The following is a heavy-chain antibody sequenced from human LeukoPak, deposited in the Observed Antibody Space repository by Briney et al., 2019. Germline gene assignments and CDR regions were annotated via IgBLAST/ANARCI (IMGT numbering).Heavy chain of an antibody. CDR3: ARGGAVAGNYYYYGMDV. Sequence: ASVKVSCKASGYTFTDYYIHWERQAPGQGLEWMGWINPNSGATNYAQKFQGRVTMTRDTSISTAYMELSRLRSDDTAVYYCARGGAVAGNYYYYGMDVWGQGTTVTVSS. CDR2: INPNSGAT. CDR1: GYTFTDYY. J-gene: IGHJ6*02. D-gene: IGHD6-19*01. V-gene: IGHV1-2*02.